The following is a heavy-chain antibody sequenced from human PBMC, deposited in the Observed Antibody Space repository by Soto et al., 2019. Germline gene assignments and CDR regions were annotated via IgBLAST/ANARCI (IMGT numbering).Heavy chain of an antibody. V-gene: IGHV3-30*18. CDR3: AKDQTKQQLVLLFDY. Sequence: GGSLRLSCAASGFTFSNYGMHWVRQAPGKGLEWVAVISYDGSYKYYADSVKGRFTISRDNSKNTLYLQMNSLRAEDTAVYYCAKDQTKQQLVLLFDYWGQGTLVTVSS. D-gene: IGHD6-13*01. CDR1: GFTFSNYG. J-gene: IGHJ4*02. CDR2: ISYDGSYK.